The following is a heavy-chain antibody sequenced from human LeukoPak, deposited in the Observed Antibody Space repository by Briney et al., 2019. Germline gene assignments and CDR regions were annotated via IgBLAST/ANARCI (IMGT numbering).Heavy chain of an antibody. D-gene: IGHD5-24*01. CDR1: GFTLSSYD. CDR3: ARMRRDGYNYGELDY. Sequence: GGSLRLSCAASGFTLSSYDMHWVRQATGKGLEWVSAIGTAGDTYYPGSVKGRFTISRENAKNSLYLQMNSLRAGDTAVYYCARMRRDGYNYGELDYWGQGTLVTVYS. CDR2: IGTAGDT. V-gene: IGHV3-13*01. J-gene: IGHJ4*02.